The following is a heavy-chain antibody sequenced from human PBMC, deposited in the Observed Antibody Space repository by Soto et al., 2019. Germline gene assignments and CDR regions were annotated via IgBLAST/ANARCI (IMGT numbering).Heavy chain of an antibody. D-gene: IGHD6-19*01. V-gene: IGHV3-11*06. CDR3: AREGIAVAEPLDY. CDR2: TSSTSRYT. J-gene: IGHJ4*02. Sequence: QVQLVESGGGLVKPGGSLRLSCAASGFTFSDYYMRWIRQAPGQGLEWVSYTSSTSRYTNYADSVKGRFTISRDNAKNLLYLQMDSLRVEDTAVYYCAREGIAVAEPLDYWGQGTLVTVSA. CDR1: GFTFSDYY.